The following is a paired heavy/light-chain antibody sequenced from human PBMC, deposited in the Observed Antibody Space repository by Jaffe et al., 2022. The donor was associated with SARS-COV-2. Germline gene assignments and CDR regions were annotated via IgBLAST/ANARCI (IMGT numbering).Light chain of an antibody. V-gene: IGKV1-39*01. CDR1: QSIDTY. CDR3: QQSYSIPRT. CDR2: AAS. Sequence: DIQMTQSPSSLSASVGDRVTITCRASQSIDTYFHWYQQKPGKAPKLLIYAASSLQSGVPSRFSGSGSGTDFTLTISSLQPEDSATYYCQQSYSIPRTFGQGTKVEIK. J-gene: IGKJ1*01.
Heavy chain of an antibody. Sequence: QVLLQESGPGLVKPSETLSLTCTVSGGSIGTHYWTWIRQPAGKGLEWIGRIYSSGSTNYNPSFKSRVSMSVDTSKNQFSLKLSSVTAADTAVYFCARDLGYDSSGYRHWGQGTLVTVSS. CDR1: GGSIGTHY. V-gene: IGHV4-4*07. CDR2: IYSSGST. D-gene: IGHD3-22*01. J-gene: IGHJ4*02. CDR3: ARDLGYDSSGYRH.